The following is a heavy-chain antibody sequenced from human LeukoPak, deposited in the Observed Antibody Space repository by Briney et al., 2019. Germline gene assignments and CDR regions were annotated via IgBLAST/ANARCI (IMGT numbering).Heavy chain of an antibody. Sequence: GGSLRLSCAASGFTVSSNYMNWVRQAPGRGLEWVSVIYSAGSTYYVDSVKGRFTISRDTSKNTLYLLMNSLRAEDTAVYFCARSKPPAVKDYYGLDVWGQGTTVTVSS. CDR1: GFTVSSNY. CDR3: ARSKPPAVKDYYGLDV. V-gene: IGHV3-66*01. J-gene: IGHJ6*02. CDR2: IYSAGST. D-gene: IGHD6-13*01.